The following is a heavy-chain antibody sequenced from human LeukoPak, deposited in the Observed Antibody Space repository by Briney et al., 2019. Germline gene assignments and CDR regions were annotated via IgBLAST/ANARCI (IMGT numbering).Heavy chain of an antibody. D-gene: IGHD3-22*01. Sequence: ASVKVSCKTSEYTFTGYYMHWVRQAPGQGLEWMGWINPNSGGTNYAQKFQGRVTMTRDTSISTAYMELSRLRSDDTAVYYCARTKHYYDSSGYMIYWGQGTLVTVSS. V-gene: IGHV1-2*02. CDR2: INPNSGGT. J-gene: IGHJ4*02. CDR3: ARTKHYYDSSGYMIY. CDR1: EYTFTGYY.